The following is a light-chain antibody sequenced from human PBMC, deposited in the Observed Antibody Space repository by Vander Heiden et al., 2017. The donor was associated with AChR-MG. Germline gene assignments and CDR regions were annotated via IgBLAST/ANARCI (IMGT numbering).Light chain of an antibody. CDR1: QSVLFSSNNKNY. CDR2: WAS. V-gene: IGKV4-1*01. CDR3: QQDYSIHT. J-gene: IGKJ1*01. Sequence: DIVMTQSPDSLAVSLGERATISCKSSQSVLFSSNNKNYLAWYQQKPGQPPKLIIYWASTREYGVPDRFSGSGSGTDFTLTISSRQAEDVAVYYVQQDYSIHTFGQGTKVEIK.